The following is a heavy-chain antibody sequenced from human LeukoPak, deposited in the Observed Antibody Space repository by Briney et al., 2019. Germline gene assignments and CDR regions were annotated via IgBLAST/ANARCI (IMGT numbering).Heavy chain of an antibody. D-gene: IGHD3-22*01. V-gene: IGHV4-59*01. CDR2: IYDSGST. Sequence: SETLSLTCTVSGGSISSYYWSWIRQPPGKGLEWIGYIYDSGSTNSNPSLKSRVTIAVETSKNQFSLKQSSVTAADTAVYYCASGPWGYYDSSGYWPYYWGQGTLVTVSS. CDR1: GGSISSYY. CDR3: ASGPWGYYDSSGYWPYY. J-gene: IGHJ4*02.